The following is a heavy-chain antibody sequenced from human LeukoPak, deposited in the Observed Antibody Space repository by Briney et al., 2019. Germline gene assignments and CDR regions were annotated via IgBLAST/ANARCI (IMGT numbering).Heavy chain of an antibody. V-gene: IGHV3-23*01. Sequence: GGSLRLSCAASGFTFNNYAMTWVRQAPGKGLEWVSAVSGSGGSTYYADSVKGRFTISRDNSKNTLYLQMNSLRAEDTAVYYCAKGPAGYSSSWYGDYWGQGTLVTVSS. J-gene: IGHJ4*02. CDR1: GFTFNNYA. D-gene: IGHD6-13*01. CDR2: VSGSGGST. CDR3: AKGPAGYSSSWYGDY.